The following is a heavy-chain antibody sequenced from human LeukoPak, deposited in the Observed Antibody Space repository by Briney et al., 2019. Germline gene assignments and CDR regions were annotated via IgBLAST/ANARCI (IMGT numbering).Heavy chain of an antibody. CDR3: ARGQIYYFDY. J-gene: IGHJ4*02. V-gene: IGHV3-30*04. CDR1: GFTFSSYA. Sequence: GGSLRLSCAASGFTFSSYAMHWVRQAPGKGLEWVAVISYDGSNKYYADSVKGRFTISRDNSKNTLYLQMNSLRAEDTAVYYCARGQIYYFDYWGQGTLVTVSS. CDR2: ISYDGSNK.